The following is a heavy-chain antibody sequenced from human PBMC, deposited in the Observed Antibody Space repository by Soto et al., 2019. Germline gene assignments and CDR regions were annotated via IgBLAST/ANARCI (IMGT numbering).Heavy chain of an antibody. J-gene: IGHJ6*02. CDR2: IVPSDSYT. CDR3: ARLSCSGGSCYSLGYYYYGMDV. CDR1: GYSFTSYW. D-gene: IGHD2-15*01. Sequence: GESLKISCKGSGYSFTSYWISWVRQMPGKGLEWMGRIVPSDSYTNYSPSFQGHVTISADKSISTAYLQWSSLKASDTAMYYCARLSCSGGSCYSLGYYYYGMDVLGQGTTVTVSS. V-gene: IGHV5-10-1*01.